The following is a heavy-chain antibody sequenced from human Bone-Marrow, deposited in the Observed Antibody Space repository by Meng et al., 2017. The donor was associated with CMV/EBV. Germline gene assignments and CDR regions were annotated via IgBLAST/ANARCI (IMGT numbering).Heavy chain of an antibody. CDR3: ARDIGVGFLSYYYYGMDV. V-gene: IGHV4-34*01. J-gene: IGHJ6*02. Sequence: SETLSLTCAVYGGSFSGYYWSWIRQPPGKGLEWIGSIYYSGSTYYNPSLKSRVTISVDTSKNQFSLKLSSVTAADTAMYYCARDIGVGFLSYYYYGMDVWGQGTTVTVSS. CDR2: IYYSGST. D-gene: IGHD2-15*01. CDR1: GGSFSGYY.